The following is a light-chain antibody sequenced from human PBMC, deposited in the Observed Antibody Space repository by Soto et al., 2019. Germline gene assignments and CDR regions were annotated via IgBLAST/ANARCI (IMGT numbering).Light chain of an antibody. V-gene: IGKV3-20*01. Sequence: EIVLTQSPGTLSLSPGERSTLSCRASQSVSSSYLVWHQQKPGQAPRLLIYAASRRATGIPDRFSGSGSGTDFTLTISRLEPEDFAVYYCQQYGSSSWTFGQGTTGDIK. CDR1: QSVSSSY. CDR3: QQYGSSSWT. CDR2: AAS. J-gene: IGKJ1*01.